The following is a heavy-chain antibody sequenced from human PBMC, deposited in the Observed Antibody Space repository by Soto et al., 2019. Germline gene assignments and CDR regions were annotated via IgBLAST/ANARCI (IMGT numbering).Heavy chain of an antibody. CDR3: ARHGSMTTAPGI. J-gene: IGHJ3*02. CDR1: GGSISSYY. V-gene: IGHV4-59*08. CDR2: IYSSGST. D-gene: IGHD1-1*01. Sequence: QVQLQESGPGLVKPSETLSLSCTVSGGSISSYYWSWIRQPPGKGLEWIGYIYSSGSTNYNPSLKSRVTISIDTSNNQFSLKLTSVTDADTALYYCARHGSMTTAPGIWGQGTMVTVSS.